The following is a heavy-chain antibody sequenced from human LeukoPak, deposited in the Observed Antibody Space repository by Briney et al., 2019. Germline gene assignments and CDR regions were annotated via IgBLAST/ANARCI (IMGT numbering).Heavy chain of an antibody. D-gene: IGHD3-16*02. CDR2: ISAYNGNT. J-gene: IGHJ6*03. V-gene: IGHV1-18*01. CDR1: GYTFTSYG. CDR3: ARGSTYRATYYYYYYYMDV. Sequence: ASVKVSCKASGYTFTSYGISWVRQAPGQGLEWMGWISAYNGNTNYAQKLQGRVTMTTDTSTSTAYMELGSLRSDDTAVYYCARGSTYRATYYYYYYYMDVWGKGTTVTVSS.